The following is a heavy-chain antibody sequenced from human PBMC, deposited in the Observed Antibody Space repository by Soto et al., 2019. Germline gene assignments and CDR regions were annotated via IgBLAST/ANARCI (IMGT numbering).Heavy chain of an antibody. CDR2: IKQDGSEK. CDR1: GFTFSSYW. Sequence: PGGSLRLSCAASGFTFSSYWMSWVRQAPGKGLEWVANIKQDGSEKYYVDSVKGRFTISRENAKNSLYLQINSLRAEDTAVYYCAAGTDTAMEQGADYWGQGTLVTVSS. V-gene: IGHV3-7*01. J-gene: IGHJ4*02. CDR3: AAGTDTAMEQGADY. D-gene: IGHD5-18*01.